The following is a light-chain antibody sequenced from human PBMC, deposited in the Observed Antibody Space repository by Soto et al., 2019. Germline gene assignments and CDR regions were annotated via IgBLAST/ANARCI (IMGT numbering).Light chain of an antibody. CDR1: QDIGKF. V-gene: IGKV1-33*01. J-gene: IGKJ4*01. CDR2: DAT. CDR3: QLIDNLHLT. Sequence: DIQMTQSPSSLAASVGDRVTINCQAIQDIGKFLNWYQQKPGKPPKLLIYDATILETRIPSRFRGSGSGTDFTLTISGLQPEDFAVYYCQLIDNLHLTFGGGTKVDNK.